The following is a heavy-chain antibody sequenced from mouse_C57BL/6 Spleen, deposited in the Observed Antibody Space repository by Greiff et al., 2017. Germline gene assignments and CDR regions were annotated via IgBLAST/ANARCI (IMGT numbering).Heavy chain of an antibody. D-gene: IGHD1-1*01. CDR2: ISSGSSTI. Sequence: EVKLMESGGGLVKPGGSLKLSCAASGFTFSDYGMHWVRQAPEKGLEWVAYISSGSSTIYYADTVKGRFTISRDNAKNTLFLQMTSLRSEDTAMYYCARITTVVASVPDWYFDVWGTGTTVTVSS. CDR1: GFTFSDYG. J-gene: IGHJ1*03. V-gene: IGHV5-17*01. CDR3: ARITTVVASVPDWYFDV.